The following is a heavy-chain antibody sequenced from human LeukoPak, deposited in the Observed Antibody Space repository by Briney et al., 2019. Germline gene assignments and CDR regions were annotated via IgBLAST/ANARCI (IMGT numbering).Heavy chain of an antibody. V-gene: IGHV3-23*01. J-gene: IGHJ4*02. D-gene: IGHD1-26*01. Sequence: GGSLRLSCAASGFTFSSYAMSWVRQAPGKGLEWVSAISGSGGSTYYADSVKGRFTISRDNSKNTLYLQMNSLRAEDTAVYYCAKGRLERVVGATTADYWGQGTLATVSS. CDR1: GFTFSSYA. CDR3: AKGRLERVVGATTADY. CDR2: ISGSGGST.